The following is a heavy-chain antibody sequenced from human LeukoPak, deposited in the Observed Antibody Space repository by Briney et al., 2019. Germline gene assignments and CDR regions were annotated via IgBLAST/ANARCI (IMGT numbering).Heavy chain of an antibody. J-gene: IGHJ1*01. CDR3: ARGRGKFRGSSQARRGAEYFQH. CDR1: GYTFTSYD. V-gene: IGHV1-8*03. D-gene: IGHD6-13*01. Sequence: ASVKVSCKASGYTFTSYDINWVRQATGQGLEWMGWMNPNRGNTGYAQKFQGRVTITRNTTISTAYMELSSLRSDDTAVYYCARGRGKFRGSSQARRGAEYFQHWGQGTLVTVSS. CDR2: MNPNRGNT.